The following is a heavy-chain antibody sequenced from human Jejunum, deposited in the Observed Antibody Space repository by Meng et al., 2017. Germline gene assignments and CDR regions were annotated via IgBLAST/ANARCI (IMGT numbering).Heavy chain of an antibody. J-gene: IGHJ4*02. V-gene: IGHV3-15*01. CDR1: GFSFGDTW. D-gene: IGHD3-22*01. Sequence: EVQRGQSGGGGVKPGGSLRLSCAASGFSFGDTWMNWVRQAPGKGLEWVGRILRTTERGPAVVRGRFTISRDDSKNTLYLEMNSLKIEDTAVYYCTSRVVTTNDHWGQGSLVTVSS. CDR2: ILRTTERG. CDR3: TSRVVTTNDH.